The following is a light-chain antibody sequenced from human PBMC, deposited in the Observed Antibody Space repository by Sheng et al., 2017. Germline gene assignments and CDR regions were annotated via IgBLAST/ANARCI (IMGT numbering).Light chain of an antibody. Sequence: QSALTQPRSVSGSPGQSVTISCTGTSSDIGGYNYVSWYQHHPGKVPKLMIFDVTKRPSGVPDRFSGSKSGNTASLTISGLQTEDEADYYCCSYAGTNAPYVFGDGTKVT. V-gene: IGLV2-11*01. CDR1: SSDIGGYNY. CDR2: DVT. CDR3: CSYAGTNAPYV. J-gene: IGLJ1*01.